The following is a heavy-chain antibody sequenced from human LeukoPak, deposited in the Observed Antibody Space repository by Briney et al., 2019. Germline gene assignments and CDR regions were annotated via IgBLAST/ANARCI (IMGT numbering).Heavy chain of an antibody. Sequence: GGSLRLSCAASGFTFSDYYMSWIRQVPGRGLECVSGISASGVSTNYADSVKGRFTISRDNAKNTLYLQMNSLRAEDTAVYYCARRVVGVADYFDYWGQGTLVTVSS. CDR2: ISASGVST. CDR1: GFTFSDYY. D-gene: IGHD2-15*01. CDR3: ARRVVGVADYFDY. J-gene: IGHJ4*02. V-gene: IGHV3-23*01.